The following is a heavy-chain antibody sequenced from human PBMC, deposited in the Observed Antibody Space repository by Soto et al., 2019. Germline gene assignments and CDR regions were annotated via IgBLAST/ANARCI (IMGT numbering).Heavy chain of an antibody. J-gene: IGHJ5*01. CDR1: GYTFTSFG. Sequence: QVQLVQSGAEVKKPGASVKVSCKASGYTFTSFGISWVRQAPGQGLEWMGWISTFNGITYYAPTLQGRVTLTTDTSTSTAYMELRSLTSDDTALYYCARGDLTNGFDSWGQGTLVTVSS. V-gene: IGHV1-18*01. CDR3: ARGDLTNGFDS. D-gene: IGHD2-8*01. CDR2: ISTFNGIT.